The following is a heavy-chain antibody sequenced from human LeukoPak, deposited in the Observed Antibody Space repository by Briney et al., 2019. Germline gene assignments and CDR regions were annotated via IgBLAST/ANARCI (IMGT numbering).Heavy chain of an antibody. V-gene: IGHV4-59*12. CDR2: IYYSGST. Sequence: SETLSLTCTVSGGSISSYYWSWIRQPPGKGLEWIGYIYYSGSTNYNPSLKSRVTISVDKSKNQFSLKLSSVTAADTAVYYCARIVVVVAATVKYAFDIWGQGTMVTVSS. J-gene: IGHJ3*02. CDR1: GGSISSYY. CDR3: ARIVVVVAATVKYAFDI. D-gene: IGHD2-15*01.